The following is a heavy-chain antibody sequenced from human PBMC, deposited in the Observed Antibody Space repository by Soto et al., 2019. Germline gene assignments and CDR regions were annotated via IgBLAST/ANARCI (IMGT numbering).Heavy chain of an antibody. V-gene: IGHV4-31*03. CDR3: ARDLRGRRSGRFDP. CDR2: IYYSGVT. J-gene: IGHJ5*02. CDR1: GDPITSGGFY. D-gene: IGHD3-10*01. Sequence: QVQLQESGPGLVKPSETLSLTCTLSGDPITSGGFYWTWIRQHPAKGLEWIGYIYYSGVTYYNPSRXXXAXXSVDTSKNQFSLNLSSVSAADTAMYYCARDLRGRRSGRFDPWGQGTLVTVSS.